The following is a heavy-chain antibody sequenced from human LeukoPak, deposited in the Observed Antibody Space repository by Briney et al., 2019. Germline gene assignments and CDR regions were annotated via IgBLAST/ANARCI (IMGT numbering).Heavy chain of an antibody. V-gene: IGHV3-30*03. CDR2: ISYDGSNK. J-gene: IGHJ2*01. CDR1: GFTFSSYG. Sequence: GGSLRLSCAASGFTFSSYGMHWVRQAPGKGLEWVAVISYDGSNKYYADSVKGRFTISRDNSKNTLYLQMDSLRAEDTAVYYCARDLYSSGWPAFDLWGRGTLVTVSS. D-gene: IGHD6-19*01. CDR3: ARDLYSSGWPAFDL.